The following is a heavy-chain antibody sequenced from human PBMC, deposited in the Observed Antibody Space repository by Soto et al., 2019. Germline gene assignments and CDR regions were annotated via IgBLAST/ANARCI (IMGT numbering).Heavy chain of an antibody. CDR2: IYYSGST. V-gene: IGHV4-31*03. Sequence: QVQLQESGPRLVKPSQTLSLTCTVSGGSISSGGYYWSWIRQHPGKGLEWIGYIYYSGSTYYNPSLKSRVTISVDTSKNQLSLKLSSVTAADTAVYYCARYSSSSGRWFDPWGQGTLVTVSS. CDR1: GGSISSGGYY. J-gene: IGHJ5*02. CDR3: ARYSSSSGRWFDP. D-gene: IGHD6-6*01.